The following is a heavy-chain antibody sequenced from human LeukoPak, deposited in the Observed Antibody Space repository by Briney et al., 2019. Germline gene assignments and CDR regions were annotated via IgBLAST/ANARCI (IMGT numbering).Heavy chain of an antibody. V-gene: IGHV2-70*11. J-gene: IGHJ4*02. CDR1: GFSLTTSGMC. CDR2: IDWDDDK. Sequence: ESGPTLVNPTQTLTLTCTFSGFSLTTSGMCVSWIRQPPGKALEWLARIDWDDDKYYSTSLKTRLTISKDTSKNQVVPRMTNMDPVDTATYYCARIRWSGTSYFFDYWGQGTLVTVSS. CDR3: ARIRWSGTSYFFDY. D-gene: IGHD3-3*01.